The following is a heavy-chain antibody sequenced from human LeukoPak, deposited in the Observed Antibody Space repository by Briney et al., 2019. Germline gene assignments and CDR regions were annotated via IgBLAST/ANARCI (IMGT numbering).Heavy chain of an antibody. D-gene: IGHD4-17*01. CDR3: ARVEYGDYGWFDP. CDR1: GDSISTYY. CDR2: ISDSGST. J-gene: IGHJ5*02. V-gene: IGHV4-59*01. Sequence: WETLSLTCTVSGDSISTYYWTWIRQPPGEGLEWIGYISDSGSTNYNPSLKSRVTISLDTSKNQFSPKLISLTAADTAAYYCARVEYGDYGWFDPWGQGTLVTVSS.